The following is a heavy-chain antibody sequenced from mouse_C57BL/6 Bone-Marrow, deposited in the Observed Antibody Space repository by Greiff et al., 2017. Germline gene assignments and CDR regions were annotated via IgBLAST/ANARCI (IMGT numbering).Heavy chain of an antibody. D-gene: IGHD1-1*01. CDR1: GYSFTDYN. CDR3: ARGTTVVATPYYAMDY. Sequence: EVKLQQSGPELVKPGASVKISCKASGYSFTDYNMNWVKQSNGKSLEWIGVINPNYGTTSYNQKFKGKATLTVDQSSSKPYMQLNSLTSEDSAVYYCARGTTVVATPYYAMDYWGQGTSVTVSS. J-gene: IGHJ4*01. CDR2: INPNYGTT. V-gene: IGHV1-39*01.